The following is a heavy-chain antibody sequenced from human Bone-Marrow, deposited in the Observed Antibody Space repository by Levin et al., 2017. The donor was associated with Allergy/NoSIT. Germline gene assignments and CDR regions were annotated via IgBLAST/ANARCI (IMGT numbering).Heavy chain of an antibody. CDR3: AKEPASGSCFDY. V-gene: IGHV3-23*01. CDR2: ISGSGGST. CDR1: GFTFSSYA. Sequence: QTGGSLRLSCAASGFTFSSYAMTWVRQAPGKGLEWVSGISGSGGSTYYADSVKGRFTISRDNSKNTFYLQMYSLTAEDTAVYYCAKEPASGSCFDYWGQGTLVTVSS. J-gene: IGHJ4*02. D-gene: IGHD1-26*01.